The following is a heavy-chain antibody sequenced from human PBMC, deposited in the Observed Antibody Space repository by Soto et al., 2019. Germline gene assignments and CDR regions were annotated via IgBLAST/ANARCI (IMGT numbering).Heavy chain of an antibody. CDR2: ISYDGSNK. V-gene: IGHV3-30-3*01. Sequence: HPGGSVRLSCTASGFTFSSSAMHWDRRAPGEMLEWVAVISYDGSNKYYADSVKGRFTISRDNAKNSLYLQMNSLRDEDTAVYYCARASRDSSSWPPEYFQHWGQGTLVTVSS. CDR3: ARASRDSSSWPPEYFQH. CDR1: GFTFSSSA. D-gene: IGHD6-13*01. J-gene: IGHJ1*01.